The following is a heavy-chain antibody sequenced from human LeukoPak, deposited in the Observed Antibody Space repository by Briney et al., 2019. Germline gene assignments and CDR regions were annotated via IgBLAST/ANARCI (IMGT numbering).Heavy chain of an antibody. D-gene: IGHD3-9*01. CDR1: GYTFTGYY. V-gene: IGHV1-2*02. CDR3: ARDYYDILTGNLTQTKAYYMDV. J-gene: IGHJ6*03. CDR2: INPNSGGT. Sequence: ASVKVSCKASGYTFTGYYMHWVRQAPGQGLEWMGWINPNSGGTNYAQKFQGRVTMTRDTSISTAYMELSRLRSDDTAVYYCARDYYDILTGNLTQTKAYYMDVWGKGTTVTVSS.